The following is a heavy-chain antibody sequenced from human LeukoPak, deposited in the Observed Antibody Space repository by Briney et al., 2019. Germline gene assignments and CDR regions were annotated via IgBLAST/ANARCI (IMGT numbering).Heavy chain of an antibody. Sequence: GGSLRLSCTASGFTFGDYAMSWFRQAPGKGLEWVGFIRSKAHGGTTEYAASVKGRFTISRDDSKSIAYLQMNSLETEDTAVYYCTRGRAAAGNDYLAYYYMDVWGKGTTVTVSS. CDR1: GFTFGDYA. CDR2: IRSKAHGGTT. D-gene: IGHD6-13*01. J-gene: IGHJ6*03. CDR3: TRGRAAAGNDYLAYYYMDV. V-gene: IGHV3-49*03.